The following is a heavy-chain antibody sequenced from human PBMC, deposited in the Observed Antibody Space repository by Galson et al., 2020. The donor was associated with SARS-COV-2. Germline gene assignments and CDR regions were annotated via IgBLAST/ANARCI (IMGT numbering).Heavy chain of an antibody. D-gene: IGHD2-8*02. CDR2: TYHGDSDT. CDR1: GYRFTTYS. CDR3: ARAPTGMSSRHYIDY. Sequence: GESLKISCKGSGYRFTTYSIAWVRPMPGEGLEWMGLTYHGDSDTRYSPSFQGQVTISVDRSITTAYLQSTSLKASDTAMYYCARAPTGMSSRHYIDYWGQGTLVTVSS. J-gene: IGHJ4*02. V-gene: IGHV5-51*01.